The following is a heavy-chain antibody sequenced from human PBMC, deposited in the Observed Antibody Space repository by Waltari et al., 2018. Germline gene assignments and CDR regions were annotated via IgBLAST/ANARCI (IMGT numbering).Heavy chain of an antibody. D-gene: IGHD6-13*01. CDR1: GGSFSGYY. V-gene: IGHV4-34*01. CDR2: INHRRST. J-gene: IGHJ6*03. CDR3: ARGGRAAALYYYYYYMDV. Sequence: QVQLQQWGAGLLKPSETLSLTCAVYGGSFSGYYWSWNRHPPGKGLEWIGEINHRRSTNYNPSLKSRVTISVDTSKNQFYLKLSSVTAADTAVYYCARGGRAAALYYYYYYMDVWGKGTTVTISS.